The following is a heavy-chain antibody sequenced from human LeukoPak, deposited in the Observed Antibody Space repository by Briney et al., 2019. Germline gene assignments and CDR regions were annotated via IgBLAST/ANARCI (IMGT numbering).Heavy chain of an antibody. V-gene: IGHV4-59*01. J-gene: IGHJ4*02. Sequence: KPSETLSLTCTVSGGSISSYSWSWIRQPPGKGLEWIGYIYYSGSTNYNPSLKSRVTVSVDTSKNQFSLKLSSVTAADTAVYYCARSRAVAGLYCFDYWGEGTLVTVSS. CDR2: IYYSGST. CDR3: ARSRAVAGLYCFDY. D-gene: IGHD6-19*01. CDR1: GGSISSYS.